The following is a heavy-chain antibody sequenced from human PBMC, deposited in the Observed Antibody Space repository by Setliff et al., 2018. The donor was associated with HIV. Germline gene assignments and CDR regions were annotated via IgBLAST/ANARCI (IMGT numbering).Heavy chain of an antibody. Sequence: GGSLRLSCAASGLPFSDAWMSWVRQAPGKGLDWVGRIISKAGGGTTDYAAPVKGRFTISRDDSRSTLYLQMNSLITEDTALYYCTTAVAQNWYGSGNENYWGQGTLVTVSS. CDR3: TTAVAQNWYGSGNENY. CDR2: IISKAGGGTT. V-gene: IGHV3-15*01. J-gene: IGHJ4*02. D-gene: IGHD3-10*01. CDR1: GLPFSDAW.